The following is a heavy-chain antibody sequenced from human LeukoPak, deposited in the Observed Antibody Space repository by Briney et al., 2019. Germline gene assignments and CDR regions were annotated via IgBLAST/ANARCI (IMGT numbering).Heavy chain of an antibody. CDR2: VFSIGGA. J-gene: IGHJ4*02. Sequence: SETLSLTCTVSGASISSHYWSWIRQPAGKGLEWIGRVFSIGGANHNYNPSLKGRVTMSLDTSKNQFSLKLSSVTAADTAVYYSARDHDWFGSEISPFDCWGQGTLVTVSS. D-gene: IGHD3-10*01. CDR1: GASISSHY. CDR3: ARDHDWFGSEISPFDC. V-gene: IGHV4-4*07.